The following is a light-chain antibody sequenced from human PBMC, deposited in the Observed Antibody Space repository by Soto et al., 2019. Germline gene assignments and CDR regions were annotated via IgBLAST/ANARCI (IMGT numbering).Light chain of an antibody. V-gene: IGKV3-20*01. J-gene: IGKJ5*01. CDR3: QQDGSSPPIT. CDR2: GAS. Sequence: DIVLTQSPGTLSLSPGERATLSCRASQTVSSTYLAWYQQKPGQAPRLLIYGASSRATGIPDRFSGSGSGTYVSLTDSSLEPEGFALYYCQQDGSSPPITFGQGTRLEMK. CDR1: QTVSSTY.